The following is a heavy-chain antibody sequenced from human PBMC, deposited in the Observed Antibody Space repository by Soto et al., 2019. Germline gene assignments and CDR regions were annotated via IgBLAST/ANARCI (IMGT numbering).Heavy chain of an antibody. CDR1: GFTFSDYY. D-gene: IGHD5-12*01. Sequence: QVQLVESGGGLVKPGGSLRLSCAASGFTFSDYYMSWIRQAPGKGLEWVSYISSSSSYTNYADSVKGRFTISRDNAKNSLYLQMNSLRAEDTALYYCARDLPGYSGYDYVYYYYGMDVWGQGTTVTVSS. J-gene: IGHJ6*02. V-gene: IGHV3-11*05. CDR2: ISSSSSYT. CDR3: ARDLPGYSGYDYVYYYYGMDV.